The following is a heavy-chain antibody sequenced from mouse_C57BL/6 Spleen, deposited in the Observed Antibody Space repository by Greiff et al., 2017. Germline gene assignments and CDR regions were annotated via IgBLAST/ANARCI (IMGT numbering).Heavy chain of an antibody. D-gene: IGHD2-3*01. CDR1: GYTFTSYW. V-gene: IGHV1-69*01. CDR3: ARRRGYDGYYWYFDV. CDR2: IDPSDSYT. J-gene: IGHJ1*03. Sequence: QVQLQQPGAELVMPGASVKLSCKASGYTFTSYWMHWVKQRPGQGLEWIGEIDPSDSYTNYNQKFKGKSTLTVDKSSSTAYMQLSSLTSEDSAVYYGARRRGYDGYYWYFDVWGTGTTVTVSS.